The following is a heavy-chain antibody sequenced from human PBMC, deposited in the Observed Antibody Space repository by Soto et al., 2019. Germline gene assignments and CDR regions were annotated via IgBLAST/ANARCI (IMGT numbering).Heavy chain of an antibody. CDR3: AHSGSPEPPNWFDP. J-gene: IGHJ5*02. V-gene: IGHV2-5*02. CDR2: IYWDDDK. D-gene: IGHD6-13*01. CDR1: GFSLSTSGVG. Sequence: QITLKESGPTLVKPTQTLTLTCTFSGFSLSTSGVGVGWIRQPPGKPLEWLALIYWDDDKRYSPSLKSRLTITKDTSKNQVVLTMTNMDPVDTATYYCAHSGSPEPPNWFDPWGQGTLVTVSS.